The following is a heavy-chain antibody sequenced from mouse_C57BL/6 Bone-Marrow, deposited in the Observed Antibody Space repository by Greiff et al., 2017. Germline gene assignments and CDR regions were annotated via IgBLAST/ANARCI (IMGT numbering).Heavy chain of an antibody. CDR2: INYDGSST. V-gene: IGHV5-16*01. CDR3: TRELLQVRGLDY. D-gene: IGHD2-14*01. CDR1: GFTFSDYY. J-gene: IGHJ2*01. Sequence: DVKLVESEGGLVQPGSSMKLSCTASGFTFSDYYMAWVRQVPEKGLEWVANINYDGSSTYYLDSLKSRFIISRDNAKHILYLQMSRLTSEDTATYYCTRELLQVRGLDYWGQGTTLTVSS.